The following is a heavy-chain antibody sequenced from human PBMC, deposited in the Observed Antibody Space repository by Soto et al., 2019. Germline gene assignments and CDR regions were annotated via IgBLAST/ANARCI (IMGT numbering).Heavy chain of an antibody. CDR3: ARDSPIGSVCSGYAAIDL. CDR2: IIPILDTA. D-gene: IGHD5-12*01. Sequence: QVQLVQSGAEVKEPGSSVKVSCKASGGTFSTSTFTWVRQAPGQGLEWMGRIIPILDTADYAQKLQGSVTTHANKATGTAITERSSLRSDDTGSDYCARDSPIGSVCSGYAAIDLWGQGTLVTVSP. CDR1: GGTFSTST. J-gene: IGHJ4*02. V-gene: IGHV1-69*08.